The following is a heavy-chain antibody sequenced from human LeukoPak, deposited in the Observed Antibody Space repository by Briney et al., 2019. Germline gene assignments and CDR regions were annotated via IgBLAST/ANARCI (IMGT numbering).Heavy chain of an antibody. D-gene: IGHD3-16*01. CDR2: MNQDGSEK. CDR3: ATYTHWVAGDV. Sequence: SGGSLRLSCGASGFTFSDSWMSWVRQAPGKGLEWVANMNQDGSEKDYVDSVKGRLTISRDNARNSLYLQMSSLRAEDTAVYYCATYTHWVAGDVWGQGTTVTVSS. V-gene: IGHV3-7*01. CDR1: GFTFSDSW. J-gene: IGHJ6*02.